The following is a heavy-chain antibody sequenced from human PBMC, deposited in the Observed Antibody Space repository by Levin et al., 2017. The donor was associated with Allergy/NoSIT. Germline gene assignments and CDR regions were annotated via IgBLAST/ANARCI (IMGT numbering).Heavy chain of an antibody. V-gene: IGHV5-51*01. CDR1: GYSFTSYW. CDR3: AKQYSGYDSFGGYDAFDI. Sequence: GESLKISCKGSGYSFTSYWIGWVRQMPGKGLEWMGIIYPGDSDTRYSPSFQGQVTISADKSISTAYLQWSSLKASDTAMYYCAKQYSGYDSFGGYDAFDIWGQGTMVTVSS. CDR2: IYPGDSDT. D-gene: IGHD5-12*01. J-gene: IGHJ3*02.